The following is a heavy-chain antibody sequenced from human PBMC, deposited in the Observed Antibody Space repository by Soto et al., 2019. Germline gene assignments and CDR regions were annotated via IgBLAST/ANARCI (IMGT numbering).Heavy chain of an antibody. CDR3: ARESEDLTSNFDY. CDR2: ISSTTNYI. V-gene: IGHV3-21*06. Sequence: VGSLRLSCAASGFTFTRYSMSWVRQAPGKGLEWVSSISSTTNYIYYGDSMKGRFTISRDNAKNSLYLEMNSLRAEDTAVYYCARESEDLTSNFDYWGQGTLVTVSS. J-gene: IGHJ4*02. CDR1: GFTFTRYS.